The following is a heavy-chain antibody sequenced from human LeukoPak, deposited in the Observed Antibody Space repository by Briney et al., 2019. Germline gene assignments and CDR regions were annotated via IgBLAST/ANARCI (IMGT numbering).Heavy chain of an antibody. V-gene: IGHV4-30-2*01. CDR3: ARSPLGYCSGGSCSPGVPNWFDP. Sequence: SETLSLTCAVSGGSISSGGYSWSWIRQPPGKGLEWIGYIYHSGSTYYNPSLKSRVTISVDRSKNQFSLKLSSVTAADTAVYYCARSPLGYCSGGSCSPGVPNWFDPWGQGTLVTVSS. CDR1: GGSISSGGYS. D-gene: IGHD2-15*01. J-gene: IGHJ5*02. CDR2: IYHSGST.